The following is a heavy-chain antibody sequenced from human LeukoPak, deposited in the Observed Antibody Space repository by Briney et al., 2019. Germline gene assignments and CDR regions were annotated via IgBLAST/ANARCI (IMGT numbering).Heavy chain of an antibody. CDR2: ISAYNGNT. D-gene: IGHD6-6*01. CDR1: GYTFTSYG. J-gene: IGHJ3*02. Sequence: GASVKVSCKASGYTFTSYGISWVRQAPGQGLEWMGWISAYNGNTNYAQKLQGRVTMTTDTSTSTAYMGLRSLRSDDTAVYYCARDPSYSSSSGDAFDIWGQGTMVTVSS. CDR3: ARDPSYSSSSGDAFDI. V-gene: IGHV1-18*01.